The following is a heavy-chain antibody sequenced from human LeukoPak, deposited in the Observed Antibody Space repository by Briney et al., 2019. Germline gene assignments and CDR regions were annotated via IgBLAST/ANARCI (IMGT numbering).Heavy chain of an antibody. CDR1: GGSISGGGYS. D-gene: IGHD3-22*01. CDR2: IFYSGTT. V-gene: IGHV4-30-4*07. J-gene: IGHJ6*03. Sequence: TSETLSLTCAVSGGSISGGGYSWSWIRQPPGKGLEWIGYIFYSGTTYYNPSLKSRITISVDTSKNQFSLKLSSVTAADTAVYYCARGNYYDSSGYSPLGYYYYMDVWGKGTTVTISS. CDR3: ARGNYYDSSGYSPLGYYYYMDV.